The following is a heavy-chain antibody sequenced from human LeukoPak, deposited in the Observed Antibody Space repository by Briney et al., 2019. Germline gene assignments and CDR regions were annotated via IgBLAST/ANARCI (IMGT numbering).Heavy chain of an antibody. CDR3: ARDIYYDSSGDGAFDI. V-gene: IGHV1-46*01. CDR2: INPSGGST. CDR1: GYTFTGYY. D-gene: IGHD3-22*01. Sequence: GASVKVSCKASGYTFTGYYMHWVRQAPGQGLEWMGWINPSGGSTSYAQKFQGRVTMTRDMSTSTVYMELSSLRSEDTAVYYCARDIYYDSSGDGAFDIWGQGTMVTVSS. J-gene: IGHJ3*02.